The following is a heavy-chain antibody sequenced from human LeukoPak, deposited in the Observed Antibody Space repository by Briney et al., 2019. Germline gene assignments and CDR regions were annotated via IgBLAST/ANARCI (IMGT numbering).Heavy chain of an antibody. CDR2: INHSGST. CDR1: GGSFSGYY. J-gene: IGHJ5*02. CDR3: ARGRGYCSSTSCGHWFDP. D-gene: IGHD2-2*01. Sequence: SETLSLTCAVYGGSFSGYYWGWIRQPPGKGLEWIGEINHSGSTNYNPSLKSRVTISVDTSKNQFPLKLSSVTAADTAVYYCARGRGYCSSTSCGHWFDPWGQGTLVTVSS. V-gene: IGHV4-34*01.